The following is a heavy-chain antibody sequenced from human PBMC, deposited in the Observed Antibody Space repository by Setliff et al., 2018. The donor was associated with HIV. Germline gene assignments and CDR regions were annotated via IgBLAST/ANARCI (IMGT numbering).Heavy chain of an antibody. CDR1: GGTFSNYG. V-gene: IGHV1-69*05. J-gene: IGHJ6*03. Sequence: SVKVSCKASGGTFSNYGMSWVRQAPGQGLEWMGGIIPISGTANYAQKFQGRVTITTDESTSTAYMELSSLRSEDTAVYYCARLLKGRWTSYYYYYMDVWGKGTTVTVSS. CDR3: ARLLKGRWTSYYYYYMDV. CDR2: IIPISGTA. D-gene: IGHD4-17*01.